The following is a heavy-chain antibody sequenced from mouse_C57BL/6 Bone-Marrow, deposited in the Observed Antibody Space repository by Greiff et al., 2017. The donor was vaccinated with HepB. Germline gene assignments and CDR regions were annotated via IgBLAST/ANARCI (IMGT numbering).Heavy chain of an antibody. CDR2: ISNLAYSI. V-gene: IGHV5-15*01. J-gene: IGHJ3*01. CDR1: GFTFSDYG. CDR3: AMVTTVSSFAY. Sequence: DVMLVESGGGLVQPGGSLKLSCAASGFTFSDYGMAWVRQAPRKGPEWVAFISNLAYSIYYADTVTGRFTISRENAKNTLYLEMSSLRSEDTAMYYCAMVTTVSSFAYWGQGTLVTVSA. D-gene: IGHD2-2*01.